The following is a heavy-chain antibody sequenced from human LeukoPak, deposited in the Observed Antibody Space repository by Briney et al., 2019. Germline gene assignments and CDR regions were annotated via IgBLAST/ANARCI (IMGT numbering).Heavy chain of an antibody. J-gene: IGHJ4*02. CDR1: GYTFTIYG. V-gene: IGHV1-18*01. CDR2: ISAYGNT. D-gene: IGHD2-15*01. Sequence: ASVKVSCKTSGYTFTIYGISWVRQAPGQGLEWMGLISAYGNTNYAQNLQGRVTMTTDTSTSTAYMELKSLRSDDTAVYYCARGIIGYYFDYWGQGTLVTVSS. CDR3: ARGIIGYYFDY.